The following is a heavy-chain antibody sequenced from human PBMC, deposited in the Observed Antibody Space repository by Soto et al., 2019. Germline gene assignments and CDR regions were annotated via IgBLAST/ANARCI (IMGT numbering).Heavy chain of an antibody. CDR1: GDTFSSYT. J-gene: IGHJ1*01. Sequence: QVQLVQSGAEVKKPGSSVKVSCKASGDTFSSYTISWVRQAPGQGLEWMGRIIPILGIANYAQKFQGRVTITADKSTSTAYMELSSLRSEDTAVYYCARTRGDPEDFQHWGQGTLVTVSS. CDR3: ARTRGDPEDFQH. V-gene: IGHV1-69*02. CDR2: IIPILGIA. D-gene: IGHD3-10*01.